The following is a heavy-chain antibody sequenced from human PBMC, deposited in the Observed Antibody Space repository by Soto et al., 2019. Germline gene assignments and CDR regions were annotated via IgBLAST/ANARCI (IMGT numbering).Heavy chain of an antibody. CDR1: GFTFSNYW. CDR2: ISSDGSST. CDR3: ARVYGSGWAHFDC. D-gene: IGHD6-19*01. J-gene: IGHJ4*02. V-gene: IGHV3-74*01. Sequence: GGSLRLSCAASGFTFSNYWMHWVRQAPGKGLVWVSRISSDGSSTNYADSVKGRFTISRDNARNTLHLQMNGLRAEDTAVYYCARVYGSGWAHFDCWGQGTLVTVSS.